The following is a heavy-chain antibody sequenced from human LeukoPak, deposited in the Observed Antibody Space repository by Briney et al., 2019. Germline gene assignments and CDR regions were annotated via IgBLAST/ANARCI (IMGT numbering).Heavy chain of an antibody. CDR3: ARDPTLSESYYGVFDY. J-gene: IGHJ4*02. V-gene: IGHV1-18*01. D-gene: IGHD1-26*01. Sequence: ASLKVSCKASGYTFTSYSISCVPQTPEQRLGCMGWISAYNGNTNSAQNLQGRVTMTTDTSTSTAYMELRSLRSDDTAVYYCARDPTLSESYYGVFDYLGQRTLVTVSS. CDR2: ISAYNGNT. CDR1: GYTFTSYS.